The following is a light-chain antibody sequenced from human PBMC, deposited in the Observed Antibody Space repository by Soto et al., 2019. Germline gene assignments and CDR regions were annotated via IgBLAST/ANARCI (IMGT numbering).Light chain of an antibody. J-gene: IGKJ1*01. Sequence: EIVMTQSPATLSVSPGERATLSCRASQSVSSSYLAWYQQKPGQAPRLFIYAASIRATGIPDRFSGSGSGTDFTLTISSLEPEDFAVYYCQQYGLSPRTFGRGTKVEIK. CDR1: QSVSSSY. CDR2: AAS. V-gene: IGKV3-20*01. CDR3: QQYGLSPRT.